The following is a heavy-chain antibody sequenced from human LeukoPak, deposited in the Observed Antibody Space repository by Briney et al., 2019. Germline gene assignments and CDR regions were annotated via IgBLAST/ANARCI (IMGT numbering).Heavy chain of an antibody. D-gene: IGHD6-13*01. CDR1: GFIFSNYW. CDR2: IKEDGSEK. CDR3: ATWGSSWYYDY. Sequence: TGGSLRLPCAASGFIFSNYWMNWVRQAAGKGLEWVANIKEDGSEKYYVDSVKGRFTISRDNAKNSLYLQMNSLRAEDTAVYYCATWGSSWYYDYWGQGTLVTVSS. V-gene: IGHV3-7*01. J-gene: IGHJ4*02.